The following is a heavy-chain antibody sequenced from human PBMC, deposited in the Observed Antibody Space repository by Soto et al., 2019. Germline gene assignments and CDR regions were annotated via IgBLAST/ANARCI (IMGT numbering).Heavy chain of an antibody. J-gene: IGHJ6*02. CDR2: FDPEDGET. CDR1: GYTLTELS. D-gene: IGHD1-7*01. CDR3: ATGAPLELRMDV. V-gene: IGHV1-24*01. Sequence: GASVKVSCKASGYTLTELSMHWVRQAPGKGLEWMGGFDPEDGETIYAQKFQGRVTMTEDTSTDTAYMELSSLRSEDTAVYYCATGAPLELRMDVWGQGTTVTVSS.